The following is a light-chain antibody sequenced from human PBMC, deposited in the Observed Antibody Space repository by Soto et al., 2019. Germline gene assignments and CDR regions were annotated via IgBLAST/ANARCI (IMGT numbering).Light chain of an antibody. Sequence: IQMTQSPSSLSASVGDKVNNTCPASQDHSNFLGWVQQKPGKAPKSLIYAGSSLQSGVPSRFSGSGSGTDFTLSISSLQPEDFATYYCQQYDSSSVTFGGGTKVEIK. J-gene: IGKJ4*01. CDR3: QQYDSSSVT. V-gene: IGKV1-16*01. CDR2: AGS. CDR1: QDHSNF.